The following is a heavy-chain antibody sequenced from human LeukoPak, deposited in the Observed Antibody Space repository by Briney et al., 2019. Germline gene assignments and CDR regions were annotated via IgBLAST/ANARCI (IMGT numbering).Heavy chain of an antibody. CDR3: ARQWELPEYYFDY. J-gene: IGHJ4*02. CDR2: IYPGDSDT. D-gene: IGHD1-26*01. V-gene: IGHV5-51*01. Sequence: GESLKISCKGSGYSFTTYWIGWVRQMPGKGLEWMGIIYPGDSDTKYSPSFQGQVTISADKSISTAYLQWSSLKASDTAMYYCARQWELPEYYFDYWGQGTLVTVSS. CDR1: GYSFTTYW.